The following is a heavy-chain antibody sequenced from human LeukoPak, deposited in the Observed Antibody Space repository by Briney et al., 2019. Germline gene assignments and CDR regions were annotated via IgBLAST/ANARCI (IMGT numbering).Heavy chain of an antibody. CDR3: ASLHAYFDY. Sequence: PSETLSLTCTVSGGSISSSSYYWGWIRQPPGKGLEWIGSIYYSGSTYYNPSLKSRVTISVATSKNQFSLKLSSVTAADTAVYYCASLHAYFDYWGQGTLVTVSS. D-gene: IGHD2-8*01. CDR1: GGSISSSSYY. V-gene: IGHV4-39*01. CDR2: IYYSGST. J-gene: IGHJ4*02.